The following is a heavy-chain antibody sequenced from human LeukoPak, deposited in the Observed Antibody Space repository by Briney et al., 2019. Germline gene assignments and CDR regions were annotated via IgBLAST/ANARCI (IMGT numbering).Heavy chain of an antibody. CDR2: LTTSSTYT. D-gene: IGHD1-26*01. V-gene: IGHV3-21*01. CDR3: ARDPYSGSYGDSYYYYMDV. Sequence: GGSLTLSCAASGFSLSRHNKNWVRHPPGEGLECVATLTTSSTYTFYADSVKGRFTISRDNAKNSLYLQMNSLRAEDTAVYYCARDPYSGSYGDSYYYYMDVWGKGTTVTISS. CDR1: GFSLSRHN. J-gene: IGHJ6*03.